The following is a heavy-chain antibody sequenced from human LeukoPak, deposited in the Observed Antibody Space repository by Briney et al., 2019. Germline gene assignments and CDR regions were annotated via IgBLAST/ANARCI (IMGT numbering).Heavy chain of an antibody. CDR1: GYTFTSYY. D-gene: IGHD1-26*01. Sequence: ASVKVSCKASGYTFTSYYMHWVRQAPGQGLEWMGIINPSGGSTSYAQKFQGRVTMTRDMSTSTDYMELSSLRSEDTAVYYCATNTGSYFAWFDWWGQGTLVTVSS. CDR2: INPSGGST. CDR3: ATNTGSYFAWFDW. J-gene: IGHJ1*01. V-gene: IGHV1-46*01.